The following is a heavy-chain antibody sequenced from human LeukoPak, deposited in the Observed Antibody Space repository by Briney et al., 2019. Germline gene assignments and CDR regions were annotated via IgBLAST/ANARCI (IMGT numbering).Heavy chain of an antibody. CDR2: ISSSSSYI. J-gene: IGHJ4*02. CDR3: ATGRGTAFLADY. CDR1: GFTFSSYS. D-gene: IGHD2-15*01. Sequence: AGGSLRLSCAASGFTFSSYSMNWVRQAPGKGLELVSSISSSSSYIYYADSVKGRFTISRDNAKNSLYLQMHSLRAEDTAVHDCATGRGTAFLADYWGPGTPVTVSS. V-gene: IGHV3-21*01.